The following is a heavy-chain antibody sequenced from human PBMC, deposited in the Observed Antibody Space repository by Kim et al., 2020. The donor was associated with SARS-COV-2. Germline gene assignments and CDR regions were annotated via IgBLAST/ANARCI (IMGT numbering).Heavy chain of an antibody. J-gene: IGHJ3*02. Sequence: GSLRLSCTVSGGSISSSSYYWGWIRQPPGKGLEWIGSIYYSGSTYYNPSLKSRVTISVDTSKNQFSLKLSSVTAADTAVYYCARRTTLLWFGELLDAFDIWGQGTMVTVSS. CDR1: GGSISSSSYY. D-gene: IGHD3-10*01. CDR2: IYYSGST. V-gene: IGHV4-39*01. CDR3: ARRTTLLWFGELLDAFDI.